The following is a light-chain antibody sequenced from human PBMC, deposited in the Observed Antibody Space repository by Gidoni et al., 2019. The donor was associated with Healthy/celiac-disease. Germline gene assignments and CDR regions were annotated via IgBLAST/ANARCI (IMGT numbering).Light chain of an antibody. CDR2: AAS. CDR3: QQYYSFPRT. CDR1: QGSSSY. J-gene: IGKJ1*01. V-gene: IGKV1D-8*02. Sequence: AIWMTPSPSFLSASTGDRVTISCRMSQGSSSYLNLYQQKPGKAPELLSYAASTLQSGVPSRLSGSGSGTDVTLSISWLKSEDCATYDCQQYYSFPRTFGQGTKVEIK.